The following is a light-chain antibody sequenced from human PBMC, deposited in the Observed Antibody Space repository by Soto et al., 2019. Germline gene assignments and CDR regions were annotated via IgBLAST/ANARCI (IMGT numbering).Light chain of an antibody. CDR1: QSVSSH. J-gene: IGKJ2*01. Sequence: EIVLTQSPATLSLSPGERATLSCRTSQSVSSHLAWYQQNPGQAPRLLIYDASNRAAGIPARFSGSGSGTDFTLTSSSLDPEDFAVYYCQQRSNWPPMYTFGQGTKLEIK. CDR3: QQRSNWPPMYT. CDR2: DAS. V-gene: IGKV3-11*01.